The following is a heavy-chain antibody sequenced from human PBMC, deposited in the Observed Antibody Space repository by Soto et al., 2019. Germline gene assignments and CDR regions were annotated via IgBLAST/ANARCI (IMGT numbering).Heavy chain of an antibody. Sequence: SVKVSCKASGGTFSSYAISWVRQAPGQGLEWMGGIIPIFGTANYAQKFQGRVTITADESTSTAYMELSSLSSEDTAVYYCASDYHYDILTGFPRPFDPWGQGTMVTVSS. CDR2: IIPIFGTA. D-gene: IGHD3-9*01. CDR1: GGTFSSYA. J-gene: IGHJ5*02. CDR3: ASDYHYDILTGFPRPFDP. V-gene: IGHV1-69*13.